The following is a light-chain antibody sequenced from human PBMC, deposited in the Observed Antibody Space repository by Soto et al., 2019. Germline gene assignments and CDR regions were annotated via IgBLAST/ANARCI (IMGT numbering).Light chain of an antibody. J-gene: IGLJ2*01. CDR2: GNS. CDR1: SSNIGAGYD. V-gene: IGLV1-40*01. CDR3: QSYDSSLRVSV. Sequence: QAVVTQPPSVSGAPGQRVTISCTGSSSNIGAGYDVHWYQQLPGTAPKLLIYGNSNRPSGVPDRFSGSKSGTSASLAITGLQAEDEAVYYCQSYDSSLRVSVFGGGTKVTVL.